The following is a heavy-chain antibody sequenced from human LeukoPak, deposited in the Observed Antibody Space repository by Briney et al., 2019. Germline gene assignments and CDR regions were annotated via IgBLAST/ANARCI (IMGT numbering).Heavy chain of an antibody. J-gene: IGHJ5*02. Sequence: SETLSLTCTVSGVSFSSYYWSWVRQPPGKGLEWIWYIYYSGSTNYNPSLKSRVTISVDTSKNQFSLKLSSVTAADTAVYYCARHIAQLNWLDPWAREPWSPSPQ. CDR1: GVSFSSYY. CDR3: ARHIAQLNWLDP. CDR2: IYYSGST. D-gene: IGHD6-13*01. V-gene: IGHV4-59*08.